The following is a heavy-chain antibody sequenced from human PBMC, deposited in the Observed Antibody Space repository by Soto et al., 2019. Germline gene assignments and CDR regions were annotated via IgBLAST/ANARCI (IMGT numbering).Heavy chain of an antibody. D-gene: IGHD5-18*01. CDR3: AARRVIQIWLVDL. CDR2: IYYSGST. Sequence: QVQLQESGPGLVKPSQTLSLTCTVSGGSISSGGYYWSWIRQHPGKGLEWIGYIYYSGSTYYNPSIKSRVTISVDTSKNQFYLKLSSVTAADTAVYYCAARRVIQIWLVDLWGSGTLVTVSS. V-gene: IGHV4-31*03. J-gene: IGHJ2*01. CDR1: GGSISSGGYY.